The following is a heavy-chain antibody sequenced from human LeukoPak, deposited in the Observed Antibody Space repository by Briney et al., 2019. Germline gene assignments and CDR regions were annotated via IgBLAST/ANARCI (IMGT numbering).Heavy chain of an antibody. Sequence: GGSLRLSCAASGFTFSSNYMSWVRQAPGKGLEWVSVIYSGGSTYYADSVKGRFTISRHNSKNTLYLQMNSLRAEDTAVYYCARVKYCSGGSCSGFDYWGQGTLVTVSS. V-gene: IGHV3-53*04. CDR2: IYSGGST. CDR3: ARVKYCSGGSCSGFDY. CDR1: GFTFSSNY. D-gene: IGHD2-15*01. J-gene: IGHJ4*02.